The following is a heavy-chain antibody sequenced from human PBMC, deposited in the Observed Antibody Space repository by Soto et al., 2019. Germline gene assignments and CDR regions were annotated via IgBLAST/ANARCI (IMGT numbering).Heavy chain of an antibody. CDR2: IIPIFGTA. Sequence: SVKVSCKASGGTFSSYAISWVRQAPGQGLEWMGGIIPIFGTANYAQKFQGRVTITADESTSTAYMELSSLRSEDTAVYYCARGSGSSGWYEKGYYYYGMDVWGQGTTVTVSS. CDR1: GGTFSSYA. J-gene: IGHJ6*02. CDR3: ARGSGSSGWYEKGYYYYGMDV. D-gene: IGHD6-19*01. V-gene: IGHV1-69*13.